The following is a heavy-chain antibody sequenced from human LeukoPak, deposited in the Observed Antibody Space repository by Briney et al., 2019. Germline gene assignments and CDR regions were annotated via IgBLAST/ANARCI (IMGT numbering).Heavy chain of an antibody. CDR1: GYTFTSYG. CDR2: ISAYNGNT. Sequence: ASVKVSCKASGYTFTSYGISWVRQAPGQGLEWMGWISAYNGNTNYAQKLQGRVTMTTDTSTSTAYMELRSLRSDDTAVYYCARDRSIAAARNWFDPWDQGTLVTVSS. CDR3: ARDRSIAAARNWFDP. D-gene: IGHD6-13*01. V-gene: IGHV1-18*01. J-gene: IGHJ5*02.